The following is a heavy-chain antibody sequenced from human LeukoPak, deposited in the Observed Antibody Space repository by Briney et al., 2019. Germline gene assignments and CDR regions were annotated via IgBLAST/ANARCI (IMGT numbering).Heavy chain of an antibody. V-gene: IGHV4-34*01. D-gene: IGHD2-2*01. CDR2: MNHSGST. Sequence: PSETLSLTCAVYGGSFSDYSWSWIRQPPGKGLEWIGEMNHSGSTNYNPSLKSRVTISVDTSKNQFSLKLSSVTAADTALYYCARVDIVVVPAAMRYYYYMDVWGKGTTVTVSS. J-gene: IGHJ6*03. CDR1: GGSFSDYS. CDR3: ARVDIVVVPAAMRYYYYMDV.